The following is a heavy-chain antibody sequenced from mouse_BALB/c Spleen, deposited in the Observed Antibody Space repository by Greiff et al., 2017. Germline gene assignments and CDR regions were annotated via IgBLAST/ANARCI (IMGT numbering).Heavy chain of an antibody. CDR1: GYSITSDYA. V-gene: IGHV3-2*02. D-gene: IGHD2-1*01. J-gene: IGHJ4*01. CDR2: ISYSGST. CDR3: ARCYYGHYYAMDY. Sequence: EVKLVESGPGLVKPSQSLSLTCTVTGYSITSDYAWNWIRQLPGNKLEWMGYISYSGSTSYNPSLKSRISITRDTSKNQFFLQLNSVTTEDTATYYCARCYYGHYYAMDYWGQGTSVTVSS.